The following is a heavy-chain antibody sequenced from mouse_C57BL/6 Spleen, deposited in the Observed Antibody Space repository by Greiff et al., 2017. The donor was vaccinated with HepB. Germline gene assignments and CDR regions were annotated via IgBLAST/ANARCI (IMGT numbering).Heavy chain of an antibody. J-gene: IGHJ2*01. CDR2: IYPGSGNT. Sequence: VVRPGASVKLSCKASGYTFTDYYINWVKQRPGQGLEWIARIYPGSGNTYYNEKFKGKATLTAEKSSSTAYMQLSSLTSEDSAVYFCARSGLLKDFDYWGQGTTLTVSS. V-gene: IGHV1-76*01. D-gene: IGHD3-1*01. CDR3: ARSGLLKDFDY. CDR1: GYTFTDYY.